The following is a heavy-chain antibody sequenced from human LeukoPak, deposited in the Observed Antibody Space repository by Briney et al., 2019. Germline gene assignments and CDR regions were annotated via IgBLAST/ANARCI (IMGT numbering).Heavy chain of an antibody. D-gene: IGHD3-22*01. CDR1: GDSISSGSYY. CDR2: IYNSEIT. V-gene: IGHV4-61*02. Sequence: SQTLSLTCTVSGDSISSGSYYWRWIRQPAGTGLEWIVPIYNSEITNYHPSRKSRVTISVDTSKNQLSLKLSSVTAADTAVYYCARGGTPGWYYDSRSPLYFDYWGQGTLVTVSS. J-gene: IGHJ4*02. CDR3: ARGGTPGWYYDSRSPLYFDY.